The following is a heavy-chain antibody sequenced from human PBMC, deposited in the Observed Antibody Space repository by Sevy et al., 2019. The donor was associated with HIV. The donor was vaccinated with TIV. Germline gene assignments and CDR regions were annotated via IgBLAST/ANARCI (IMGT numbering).Heavy chain of an antibody. Sequence: SGPTLVNPTQTLTLTCTFSGFSLSTSGVGVGWIRQPPGKALEWLALIYWNDDQRYSPSLKSRLTITKDTSKNQVVLTRTXMDPVDTATYYCAHRGGVHFYDSSGYYSRAEYFEHWGQGTLVTVSS. D-gene: IGHD3-22*01. CDR3: AHRGGVHFYDSSGYYSRAEYFEH. CDR2: IYWNDDQ. J-gene: IGHJ1*01. V-gene: IGHV2-5*01. CDR1: GFSLSTSGVG.